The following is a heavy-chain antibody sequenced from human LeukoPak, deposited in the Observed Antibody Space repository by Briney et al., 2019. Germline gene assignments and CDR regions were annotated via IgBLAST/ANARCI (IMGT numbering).Heavy chain of an antibody. Sequence: GRSLRLSCAASGFTLSSYAMHWVRQAPGKGLEWVAVILYDGSNKYYADSVKGRFTISRDNSKDTLYLQLSSLRVDDTAVYHCAKERDGDYVRYTHYWGQGTLVTVSS. V-gene: IGHV3-30-3*01. CDR3: AKERDGDYVRYTHY. CDR1: GFTLSSYA. J-gene: IGHJ4*02. CDR2: ILYDGSNK. D-gene: IGHD4-17*01.